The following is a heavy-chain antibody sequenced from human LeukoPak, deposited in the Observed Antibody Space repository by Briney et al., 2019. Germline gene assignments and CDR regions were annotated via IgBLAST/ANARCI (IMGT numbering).Heavy chain of an antibody. CDR1: GFSFSGSA. J-gene: IGHJ3*02. Sequence: PGGSLKLSCAASGFSFSGSAMHWVRQASGKGLEWLGRIRSKANGYATAYAASVKGRFTILRDDSKNMAYLQMSSLKTEDTAVYYCARPYCSSTTSYEYSAFDIWGQGTMVTVSS. CDR3: ARPYCSSTTSYEYSAFDI. V-gene: IGHV3-73*01. CDR2: IRSKANGYAT. D-gene: IGHD2-2*01.